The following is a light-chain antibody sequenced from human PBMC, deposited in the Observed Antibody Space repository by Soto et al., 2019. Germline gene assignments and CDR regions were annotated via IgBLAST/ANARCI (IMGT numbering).Light chain of an antibody. CDR3: QQAKSLPYT. J-gene: IGKJ2*01. Sequence: DIQMTQSPSSVSVSVGDRVIITCRASQDIDRWLAWYQQRPGKGPKLLVYGAFNMQSGVPSRFSGSGSGTDYSLTISSLQPEDFATYYCQQAKSLPYTFGQGTKLEIK. CDR2: GAF. V-gene: IGKV1-12*01. CDR1: QDIDRW.